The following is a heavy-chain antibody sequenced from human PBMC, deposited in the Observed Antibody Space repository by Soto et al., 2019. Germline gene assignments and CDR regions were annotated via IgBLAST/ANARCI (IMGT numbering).Heavy chain of an antibody. CDR1: GFTFSTYG. D-gene: IGHD1-7*01. CDR3: AKGCRTGTICFLIDF. J-gene: IGHJ4*02. Sequence: PGGSLRLSCAASGFTFSTYGMHWVRQAPGKGLEWVAVISDDGDSKYYGDSVKGRFTVSRDNLKNTLYLQLNSLRTEDTALYYCAKGCRTGTICFLIDFWGPGTLVTVSS. V-gene: IGHV3-30*18. CDR2: ISDDGDSK.